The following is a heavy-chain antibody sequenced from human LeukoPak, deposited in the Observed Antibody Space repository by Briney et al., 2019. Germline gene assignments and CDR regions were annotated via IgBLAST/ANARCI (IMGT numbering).Heavy chain of an antibody. CDR1: GYTFTSYD. D-gene: IGHD1-1*01. Sequence: ASVKVSCKASGYTFTSYDINWVRQATGQGLEWMGWMNPNSGNTGYAQKFQGRVTITRNTSISTAYMELSSLRSEDTAVHYCARGRPGYYYYYMDVWGKGTTVTVSS. J-gene: IGHJ6*03. V-gene: IGHV1-8*03. CDR2: MNPNSGNT. CDR3: ARGRPGYYYYYMDV.